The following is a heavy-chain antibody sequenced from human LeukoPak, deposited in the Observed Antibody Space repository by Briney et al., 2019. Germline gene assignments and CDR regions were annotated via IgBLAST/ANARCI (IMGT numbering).Heavy chain of an antibody. Sequence: PGKSLRLSCAASGFTFSGYPIHWVRQAPGKGLEWVAVISYDGSNKYYADSVKGRFTISRDNSKNTLYLQMNSLRAEDTAVYYCARDLAGSAYDYWGQGTLVTVSS. CDR3: ARDLAGSAYDY. CDR2: ISYDGSNK. D-gene: IGHD6-25*01. J-gene: IGHJ4*02. CDR1: GFTFSGYP. V-gene: IGHV3-30-3*01.